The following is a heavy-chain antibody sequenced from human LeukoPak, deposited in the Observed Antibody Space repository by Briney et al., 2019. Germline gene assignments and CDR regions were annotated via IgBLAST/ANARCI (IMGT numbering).Heavy chain of an antibody. CDR1: GFTFSSYW. CDR2: IKQDGSEK. J-gene: IGHJ5*02. D-gene: IGHD6-13*01. CDR3: AKEGIAAAGTGWFDP. V-gene: IGHV3-7*01. Sequence: GGSLRLSCAASGFTFSSYWMSWVRQAPGKGLEWVANIKQDGSEKYYVDSVKGRFTISRDNAKNTLYLQMNSLRAEDTAVYYCAKEGIAAAGTGWFDPWGQGTLVTVSS.